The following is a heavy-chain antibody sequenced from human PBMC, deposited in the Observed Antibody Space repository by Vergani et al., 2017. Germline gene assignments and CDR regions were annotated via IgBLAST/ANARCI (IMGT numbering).Heavy chain of an antibody. CDR3: AKDRAKGVVITN. CDR2: ISGSGGST. J-gene: IGHJ4*02. D-gene: IGHD3-22*01. CDR1: GFTFSSYA. V-gene: IGHV3-23*01. Sequence: EVQLLESGGGLVQTGGSLRLSCAASGFTFSSYAMSWVRQAPGKGLEWVSAISGSGGSTYYADSVKGRFTISRDNSKNTLYLQMNSLRAEDTAVYYCAKDRAKGVVITNWGQGTLVTVSS.